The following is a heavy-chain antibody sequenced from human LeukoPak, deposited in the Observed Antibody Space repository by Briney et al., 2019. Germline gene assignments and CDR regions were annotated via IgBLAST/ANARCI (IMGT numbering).Heavy chain of an antibody. J-gene: IGHJ5*02. CDR2: ISSSGSTK. D-gene: IGHD2-15*01. Sequence: GGSLRLSCAASGFTFSSYEMNWVRQAPGKGLEWVSYISSSGSTKYYADSVKGRFTISRDNAKNSLYLQMNSLRAEDTAVYYCARTYRNWFDPWGQGTLVTVSS. CDR1: GFTFSSYE. V-gene: IGHV3-48*03. CDR3: ARTYRNWFDP.